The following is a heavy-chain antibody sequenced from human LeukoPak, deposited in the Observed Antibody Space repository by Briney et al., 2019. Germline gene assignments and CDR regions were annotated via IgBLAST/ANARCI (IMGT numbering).Heavy chain of an antibody. CDR1: GFTFSSYA. CDR2: ISGSGGST. V-gene: IGHV3-23*01. D-gene: IGHD2-2*01. CDR3: AKILYCSGSRCAFDY. J-gene: IGHJ4*02. Sequence: GGSLRLSCAASGFTFSSYAMSWVRQAPGKGLEWVPAISGSGGSTYYADSVKGRFTISRDNSKNTLYLQMNSLRAEDTAVYYCAKILYCSGSRCAFDYWGQGTLVTVSS.